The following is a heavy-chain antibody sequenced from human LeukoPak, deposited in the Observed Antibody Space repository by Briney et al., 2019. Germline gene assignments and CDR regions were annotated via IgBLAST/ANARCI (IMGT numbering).Heavy chain of an antibody. Sequence: GGSLRLSCAASGFNFRSNSMNWVRQAPGKGLEWVSHIASDSSSIHDADSVKGRFTISRDNAKNSLYLQMNSLRAEDTAVYYCARDGGGPDVYDIWGKGTMVTVSS. CDR2: IASDSSSI. CDR1: GFNFRSNS. CDR3: ARDGGGPDVYDI. V-gene: IGHV3-48*01. J-gene: IGHJ3*02.